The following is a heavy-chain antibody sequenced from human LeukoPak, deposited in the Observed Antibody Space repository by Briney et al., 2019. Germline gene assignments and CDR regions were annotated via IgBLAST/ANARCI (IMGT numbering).Heavy chain of an antibody. CDR2: INHSGST. D-gene: IGHD3-16*02. J-gene: IGHJ4*02. V-gene: IGHV4-34*01. Sequence: PSETLSLTCAVYGGSFSGYYWSWIRQPPGKGLEWIGEINHSGSTNYNPSLKSRVTISVDTSKNQFSLKLSSVTAADTAVYYCARLDWGSYRLWGQGTLVTVSS. CDR1: GGSFSGYY. CDR3: ARLDWGSYRL.